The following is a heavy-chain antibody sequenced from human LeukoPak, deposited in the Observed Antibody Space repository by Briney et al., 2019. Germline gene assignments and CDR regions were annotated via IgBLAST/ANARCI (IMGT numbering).Heavy chain of an antibody. CDR3: ARDPGYSSGWYYFDY. J-gene: IGHJ4*02. V-gene: IGHV1-2*06. D-gene: IGHD6-19*01. Sequence: GASVKVSCKASGYTSTGYYMHWVRQAPGQGLEWMGRINPNSGGTNFAQKFQGRVTMTRDTSINTAYMELSRLRSDDTAVYYCARDPGYSSGWYYFDYWGQGTLVTVSS. CDR1: GYTSTGYY. CDR2: INPNSGGT.